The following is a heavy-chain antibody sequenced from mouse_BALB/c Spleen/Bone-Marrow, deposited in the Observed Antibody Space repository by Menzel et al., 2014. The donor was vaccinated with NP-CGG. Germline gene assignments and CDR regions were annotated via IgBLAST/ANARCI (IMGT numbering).Heavy chain of an antibody. V-gene: IGHV1-54*01. J-gene: IGHJ4*01. CDR1: GYAFTNYL. CDR2: INPGSGGT. CDR3: ARRNYAMDY. Sequence: QVQLQPSGAELEGPRTSVKVSCNASGYAFTNYLIEWVKQRPGQGLEWIGVINPGSGGTNYNEKFKGKATLTADKSSSTDYMQRSSLTSDDSAVDFWARRNYAMDYWGQGTSVTVSS.